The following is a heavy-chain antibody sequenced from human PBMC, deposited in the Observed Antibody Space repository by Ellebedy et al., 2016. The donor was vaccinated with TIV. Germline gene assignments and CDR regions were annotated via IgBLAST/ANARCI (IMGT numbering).Heavy chain of an antibody. Sequence: GGSLRLSXAASGFSFSDYGMNWVRQAPGKGLEWVSSISRSRGNMYFADSVKGRFTIARDNARNSLYLQMNSLRAEDTALYYCAREDDMVMDVWGQGTTVTVSS. V-gene: IGHV3-21*01. J-gene: IGHJ6*02. CDR1: GFSFSDYG. D-gene: IGHD3-9*01. CDR3: AREDDMVMDV. CDR2: ISRSRGNM.